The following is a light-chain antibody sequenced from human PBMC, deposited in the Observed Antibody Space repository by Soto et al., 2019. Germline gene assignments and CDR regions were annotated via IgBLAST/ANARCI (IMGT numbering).Light chain of an antibody. J-gene: IGLJ1*01. CDR3: SSYVGRNLLL. CDR1: NSNIGSNT. V-gene: IGLV1-44*01. CDR2: YDN. Sequence: QSVLTQPPSASGTPGQRVTISCSGSNSNIGSNTVNWYQQLPGTAPKLLIYYDNLRPSGVPDRISGSKSGTSASLAISGLQSDDEADYYCSSYVGRNLLLFGAGTKVTVL.